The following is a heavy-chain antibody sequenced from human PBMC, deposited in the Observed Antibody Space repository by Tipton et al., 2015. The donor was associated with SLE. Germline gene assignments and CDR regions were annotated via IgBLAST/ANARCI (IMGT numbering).Heavy chain of an antibody. CDR2: ITNVGSTI. V-gene: IGHV3-48*01. Sequence: SLRLSCVASGLNFNVYSMNWVRQAPGKGLEWVTYITNVGSTIHYADSVQGRFTVSRDNSKKMLYLQMNSLRAEDTAVYYCARAVADWGWLVVYWGRGTQVTVSS. CDR1: GLNFNVYS. CDR3: ARAVADWGWLVVY. D-gene: IGHD6-19*01. J-gene: IGHJ4*02.